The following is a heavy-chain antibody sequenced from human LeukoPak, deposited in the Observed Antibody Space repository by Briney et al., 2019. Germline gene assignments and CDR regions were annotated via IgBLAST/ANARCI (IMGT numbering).Heavy chain of an antibody. CDR1: GFTFSSYS. CDR3: ARGPSGIAFI. J-gene: IGHJ3*02. CDR2: INHSGST. V-gene: IGHV4-34*01. Sequence: GSLRLSCAASGFTFSSYSMNWVRQAPGKGLEWIGEINHSGSTNYNPSLKSRVTISVDTSKNQFSLKLSSVTAADTAVYYCARGPSGIAFIWGQGTMVTVSS. D-gene: IGHD1-14*01.